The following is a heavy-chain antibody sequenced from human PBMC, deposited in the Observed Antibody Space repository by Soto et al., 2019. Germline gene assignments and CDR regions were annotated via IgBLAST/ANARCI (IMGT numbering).Heavy chain of an antibody. J-gene: IGHJ4*02. Sequence: SETLSLTCTVSGGSISSGGYYWSWIRQHPGKGLEWIGYIYYSGSTYYNPSLKSRVTISVDTSKNQFSLKLSSVTAADTAVYYCARGGYDFWSGYYGSLDYWGQGTLVTVSS. CDR2: IYYSGST. CDR1: GGSISSGGYY. V-gene: IGHV4-31*03. CDR3: ARGGYDFWSGYYGSLDY. D-gene: IGHD3-3*01.